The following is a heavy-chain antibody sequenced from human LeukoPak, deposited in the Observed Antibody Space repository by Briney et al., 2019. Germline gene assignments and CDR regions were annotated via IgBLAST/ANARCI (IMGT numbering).Heavy chain of an antibody. V-gene: IGHV4-38-2*02. CDR2: IYHSGST. Sequence: SETLSLTCAVSGYSISSGYYWGWIRQPPGKGLEWIGSIYHSGSTYYNPSLKSRVTISVDKSKNQFSLKLSSVTAADTAVYYCARDKALGYYGLDVRGKGTTVTVSS. CDR1: GYSISSGYY. CDR3: ARDKALGYYGLDV. J-gene: IGHJ6*04.